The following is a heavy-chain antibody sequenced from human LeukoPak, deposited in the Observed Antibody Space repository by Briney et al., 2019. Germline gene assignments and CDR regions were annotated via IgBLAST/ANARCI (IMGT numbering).Heavy chain of an antibody. CDR3: ITPLPYSAQ. D-gene: IGHD2-21*01. V-gene: IGHV3-15*07. CDR1: GFTFSSYS. J-gene: IGHJ4*02. CDR2: IKPKTDGETT. Sequence: GGSLRLSCAASGFTFSSYSMNWVRQAPGKGLEWVGRIKPKTDGETTEYAAPVKGRFSISRDDSKNMLYLRMNSLKTEDTAVYYCITPLPYSAQGGQGTLVTVSS.